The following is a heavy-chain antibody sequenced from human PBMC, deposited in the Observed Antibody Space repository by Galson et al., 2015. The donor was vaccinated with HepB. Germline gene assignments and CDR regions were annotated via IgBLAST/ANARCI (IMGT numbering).Heavy chain of an antibody. CDR1: GYTFTGYH. D-gene: IGHD6-19*01. CDR2: INPNSGGT. V-gene: IGHV1-2*06. Sequence: SVKVSCKASGYTFTGYHMHWVRQAPGQGLEWMGRINPNSGGTNYAQKFQGRVTMTRDTSISTAYMELSRLRSDDTAVYYCARGLEYYSSGWHHYYYYMDVWGKRTTVTVSS. J-gene: IGHJ6*03. CDR3: ARGLEYYSSGWHHYYYYMDV.